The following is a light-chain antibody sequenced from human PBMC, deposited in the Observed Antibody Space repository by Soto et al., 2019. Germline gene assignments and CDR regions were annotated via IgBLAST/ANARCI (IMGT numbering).Light chain of an antibody. J-gene: IGKJ2*01. Sequence: ELVLTQSPGTLSLSPGQRATLSCRASQSLSSNYLAWYEQKPGQAPSLLIYGASTRATGIPDRFSGSGSGTAFTLTINTVALEEVAVYYCHQSGSSPFAFGQGTKLEIK. CDR1: QSLSSNY. V-gene: IGKV3-20*01. CDR3: HQSGSSPFA. CDR2: GAS.